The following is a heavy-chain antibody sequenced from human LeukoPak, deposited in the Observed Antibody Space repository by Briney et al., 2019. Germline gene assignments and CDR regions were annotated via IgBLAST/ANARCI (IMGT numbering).Heavy chain of an antibody. D-gene: IGHD2-8*01. CDR2: INSDGSST. CDR1: GLTFSSYW. CDR3: GSAKVLMGLYYFDY. Sequence: GGSLRLSCAASGLTFSSYWMHWVRQAPGKGLVWVSRINSDGSSTGYADSVRGRFTISRDNAKNTLYLQMNSLSAEDTAVYYCGSAKVLMGLYYFDYWGQGTLVTVSS. V-gene: IGHV3-74*01. J-gene: IGHJ4*02.